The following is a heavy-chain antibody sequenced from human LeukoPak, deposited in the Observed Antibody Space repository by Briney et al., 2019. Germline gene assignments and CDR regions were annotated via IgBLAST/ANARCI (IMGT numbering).Heavy chain of an antibody. V-gene: IGHV1-45*03. CDR1: VYTFTYRY. J-gene: IGHJ4*02. CDR3: ASHSGSYGVLDY. D-gene: IGHD1-26*01. CDR2: ITPFNGNT. Sequence: SVKLSCKASVYTFTYRYVHWVRRAPSQPLEWMGWITPFNGNTNYAQKFQDRVTITRDRSMSTAYMELSSLRSEDTAMYYCASHSGSYGVLDYWGQGTLVTVSS.